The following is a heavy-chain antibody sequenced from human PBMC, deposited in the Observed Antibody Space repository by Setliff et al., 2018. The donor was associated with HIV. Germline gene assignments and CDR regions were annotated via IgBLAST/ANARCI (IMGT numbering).Heavy chain of an antibody. D-gene: IGHD2-2*01. J-gene: IGHJ5*02. V-gene: IGHV4-39*07. CDR3: ARGLGGYCSSVSCYEADH. CDR1: Y. Sequence: YWIAWVRQMPGKGLEWIGSIYSTGHTNYNPSLKSRVTTSVDTSKNQFSLRLSSVTAADTAVYYCARGLGGYCSSVSCYEADHWGQGTLVTVSS. CDR2: IYSTGHT.